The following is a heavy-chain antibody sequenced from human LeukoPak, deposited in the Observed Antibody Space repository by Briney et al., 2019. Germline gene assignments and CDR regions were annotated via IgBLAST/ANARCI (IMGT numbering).Heavy chain of an antibody. V-gene: IGHV5-51*01. D-gene: IGHD6-13*01. J-gene: IGHJ4*02. CDR1: GYSFGNYW. CDR3: AGRRDSTSWYSFDY. CDR2: IYPGDSDT. Sequence: GESLKISCKGSGYSFGNYWIGWVRQMPGKGLEWMGIIYPGDSDTRYSPSFQGQVTISADKSISTAYLQWSSLKASDTAMYYCAGRRDSTSWYSFDYWGQGTLVTVSS.